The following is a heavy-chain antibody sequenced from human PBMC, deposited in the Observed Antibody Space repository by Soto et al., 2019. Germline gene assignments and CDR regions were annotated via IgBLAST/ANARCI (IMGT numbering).Heavy chain of an antibody. J-gene: IGHJ3*02. CDR1: GYTFTGYA. Sequence: GASVKVSCKASGYTFTGYAMHWVRQAPGQRLEWMGWINAGNGNTKYSQKFQGRVTITRDTSASTAYMELSSLRSEDTAVYYCARGEDGSIVRGAFDIWGQGTMVTVSS. CDR2: INAGNGNT. CDR3: ARGEDGSIVRGAFDI. V-gene: IGHV1-3*01. D-gene: IGHD3-22*01.